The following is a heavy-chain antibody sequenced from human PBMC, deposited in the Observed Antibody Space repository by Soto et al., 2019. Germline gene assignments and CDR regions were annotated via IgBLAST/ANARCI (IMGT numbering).Heavy chain of an antibody. V-gene: IGHV3-30-3*01. CDR1: GFTFSSYA. Sequence: QVQLVESGGGVVQPGRSLRLSCAASGFTFSSYAMHWVRQAPGKGLEWVAVISYDGSNKYYADSVKGRFTISRDNSKNTLYLQMNSVRAEDTAVYYCARDGSPYSSSWYYWFDPWGQGTLVTVSS. CDR3: ARDGSPYSSSWYYWFDP. D-gene: IGHD6-13*01. J-gene: IGHJ5*02. CDR2: ISYDGSNK.